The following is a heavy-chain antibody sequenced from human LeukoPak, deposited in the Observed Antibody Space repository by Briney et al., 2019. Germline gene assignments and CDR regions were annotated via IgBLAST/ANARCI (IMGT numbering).Heavy chain of an antibody. CDR2: IIPIFGTA. J-gene: IGHJ4*02. Sequence: GASVKVSCKASGGTFSSYAISWVRPARGQGLEWMGGIIPIFGTANYAQKFQGRVTITTDESTSTAYMELSSLRSEDTAVYYCARTRQGYNFGFDYWGQGTLVTVSS. V-gene: IGHV1-69*05. D-gene: IGHD5-24*01. CDR1: GGTFSSYA. CDR3: ARTRQGYNFGFDY.